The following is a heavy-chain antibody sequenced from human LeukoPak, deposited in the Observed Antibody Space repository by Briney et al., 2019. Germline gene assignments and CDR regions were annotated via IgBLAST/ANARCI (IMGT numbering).Heavy chain of an antibody. V-gene: IGHV3-30-3*01. Sequence: SGGSLRLSCAASGFTFSSYAMHWVRQAPGRRPEWVAVMSYDGTNIFYSDSVKGRFTISRDNSKNTLFLQMNSLRAEDTAVYYCARDRESSSKGHFDYWGQGTLVTASS. J-gene: IGHJ4*02. CDR1: GFTFSSYA. CDR3: ARDRESSSKGHFDY. D-gene: IGHD2-15*01. CDR2: MSYDGTNI.